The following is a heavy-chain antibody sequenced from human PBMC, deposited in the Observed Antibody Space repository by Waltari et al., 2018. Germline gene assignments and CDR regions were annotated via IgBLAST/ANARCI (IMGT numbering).Heavy chain of an antibody. CDR3: AKVRDYDHGDYSLDF. CDR1: GLMFRDSA. J-gene: IGHJ4*02. Sequence: EVQLLESGGGLVQPGGSLRLSCAASGLMFRDSAMSWVRQGPGKGLEWVSGISGPGGSRFYSESVKGRFSISRDNSKNTLYLQMNTLRVEDTALYYCAKVRDYDHGDYSLDFWGQGTLVTVSS. V-gene: IGHV3-23*01. CDR2: ISGPGGSR. D-gene: IGHD3-16*01.